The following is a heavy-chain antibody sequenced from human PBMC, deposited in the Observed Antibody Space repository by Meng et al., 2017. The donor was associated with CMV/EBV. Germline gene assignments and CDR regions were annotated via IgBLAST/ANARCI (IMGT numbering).Heavy chain of an antibody. CDR2: IYYSGST. CDR1: GGSVSSGSYY. V-gene: IGHV4-61*01. J-gene: IGHJ6*02. Sequence: GSLRLSCTVSGGSVSSGSYYWSWIRQPPGKGLEWIGYIYYSGSTNYNPSLKSRVTISVDTSKNQFSLKLSSVTAADTAVYYCARGDAGPYCSSTSCYRYYGMDVWGQGTTVTVSS. D-gene: IGHD2-2*01. CDR3: ARGDAGPYCSSTSCYRYYGMDV.